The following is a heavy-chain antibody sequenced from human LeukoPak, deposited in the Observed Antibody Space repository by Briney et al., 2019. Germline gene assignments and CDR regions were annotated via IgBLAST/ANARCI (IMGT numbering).Heavy chain of an antibody. CDR2: IYYSGST. Sequence: PSETLSLTCTASGGSISSYYWSWIRQPPGKGLEWIGYIYYSGSTNYNPSLKSRVTISVDTSKNQFSLKLSSVTAADTAVYYCARDIVVVPAAIRSGVADNWFDPWGQGTLVTVSS. CDR1: GGSISSYY. D-gene: IGHD2-2*02. CDR3: ARDIVVVPAAIRSGVADNWFDP. V-gene: IGHV4-59*01. J-gene: IGHJ5*02.